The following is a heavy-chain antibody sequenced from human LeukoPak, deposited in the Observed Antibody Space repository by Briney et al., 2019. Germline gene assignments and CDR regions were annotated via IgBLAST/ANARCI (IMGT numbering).Heavy chain of an antibody. V-gene: IGHV3-23*01. CDR3: ARDFVTITMVRPRYYGMDV. CDR2: ISGSGGST. J-gene: IGHJ6*02. D-gene: IGHD3-10*01. Sequence: GGSLRLSCAASGFTFSSYAMSWVRQAPGKGLEWVSAISGSGGSTYYADSVKGRFTISRDNSKNTLYLQMNSLRAEDTAVYYCARDFVTITMVRPRYYGMDVWGQGTTVTVSS. CDR1: GFTFSSYA.